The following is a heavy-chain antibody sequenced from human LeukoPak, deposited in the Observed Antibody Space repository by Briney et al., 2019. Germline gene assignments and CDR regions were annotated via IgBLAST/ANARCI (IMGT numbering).Heavy chain of an antibody. CDR1: GFTFDDYA. V-gene: IGHV3-9*01. J-gene: IGHJ6*02. Sequence: GRSLRLSCAASGFTFDDYAMHWVRHAPGKGLEWVSGISWNSGSIGYADSVKGRFTISRDNAKNSLYLQMNSLRAEDTALYYCAKDSRSSGWYFHYYGMDVWGQGTTVTVSS. CDR3: AKDSRSSGWYFHYYGMDV. CDR2: ISWNSGSI. D-gene: IGHD6-19*01.